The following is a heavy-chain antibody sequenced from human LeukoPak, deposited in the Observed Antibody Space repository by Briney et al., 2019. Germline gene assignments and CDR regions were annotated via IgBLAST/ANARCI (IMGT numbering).Heavy chain of an antibody. D-gene: IGHD6-13*01. CDR2: IKQDGSEK. J-gene: IGHJ3*02. CDR1: GFTFSSYW. CDR3: ARLGGGHSSSWYDAFDI. Sequence: GGSLRLSCAASGFTFSSYWMSWVRQAPGKGLEWVANIKQDGSEKYYVDSVKGRFTISRDNAKNSLYLQMNSLRAEDTAVYYCARLGGGHSSSWYDAFDIWGQGTMVTVSS. V-gene: IGHV3-7*01.